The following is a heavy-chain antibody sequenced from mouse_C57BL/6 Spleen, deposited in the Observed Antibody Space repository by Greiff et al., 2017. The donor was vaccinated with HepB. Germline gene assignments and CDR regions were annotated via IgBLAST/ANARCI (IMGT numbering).Heavy chain of an antibody. CDR2: IYPGSGST. CDR1: GYTFTSYW. V-gene: IGHV1-55*01. J-gene: IGHJ3*01. D-gene: IGHD3-2*02. Sequence: QVHVKQPGAELVKPGASVKMSCKASGYTFTSYWITWVKQRPGQGLEWIGDIYPGSGSTNYNEKFKSKATLTVDTSSSTAYMQLSSLTSEDSAVYYCAGGAQAPFAYWGQGTLVTVSA. CDR3: AGGAQAPFAY.